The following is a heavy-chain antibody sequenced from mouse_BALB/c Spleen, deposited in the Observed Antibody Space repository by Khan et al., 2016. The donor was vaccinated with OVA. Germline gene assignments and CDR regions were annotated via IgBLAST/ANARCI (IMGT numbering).Heavy chain of an antibody. V-gene: IGHV1S136*01. CDR1: GYTFTSYV. CDR3: AQVGSYYLSFVH. J-gene: IGHJ3*01. D-gene: IGHD2-12*01. Sequence: VQLKESGPEVVKPGASVKMSCKASGYTFTSYVMHWVKQKPGQGLEWIGYIYPFNDATKFNEKFNGKATLTSDKSSRTPYMQLSNLNSEDSAVYYCAQVGSYYLSFVHWGQGTLVTVSA. CDR2: IYPFNDAT.